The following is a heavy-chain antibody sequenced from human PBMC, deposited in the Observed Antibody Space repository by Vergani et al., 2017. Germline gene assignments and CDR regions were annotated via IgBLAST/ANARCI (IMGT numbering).Heavy chain of an antibody. Sequence: QVQLQQWGAGLLKPLETLSLTCAVYGGSFSGYYWSWIRQPPGKGLEWIGEINHSGSTNYNPSLKSRVTISVDTSKNQFSLKLSSVTAADTAVYYCAGHDWLRKYFDYWGQGTLVTVSS. CDR3: AGHDWLRKYFDY. CDR1: GGSFSGYY. J-gene: IGHJ4*02. CDR2: INHSGST. D-gene: IGHD3-9*01. V-gene: IGHV4-34*01.